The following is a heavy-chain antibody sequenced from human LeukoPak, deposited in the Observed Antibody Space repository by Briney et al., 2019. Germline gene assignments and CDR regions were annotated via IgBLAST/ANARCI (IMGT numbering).Heavy chain of an antibody. Sequence: GGSLRLSCAASGFTFSSYSMNWVRQAPGKGLEWVSYISSSSSTIYYADSVKGRFTISRDNAKNSLYLQMNSLRAEDTAVYYCAGPHLNIYSSGWYPEHWGQGTLVTVSS. D-gene: IGHD6-19*01. J-gene: IGHJ1*01. CDR2: ISSSSSTI. CDR3: AGPHLNIYSSGWYPEH. V-gene: IGHV3-48*01. CDR1: GFTFSSYS.